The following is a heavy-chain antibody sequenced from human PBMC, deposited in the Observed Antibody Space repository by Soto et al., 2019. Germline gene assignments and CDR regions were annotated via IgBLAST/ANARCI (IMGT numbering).Heavy chain of an antibody. Sequence: ASVKVSCKASGYIFTSYGISWVSQAPGQGLEWMGWIGAYNRNTKNAQNLQGRVTLTTDPSTYTAYMELRSLQSDDTAVYYCARDFGSDLSAPGAVFASWGQGALVTVS. CDR3: ARDFGSDLSAPGAVFAS. CDR1: GYIFTSYG. D-gene: IGHD3-3*01. J-gene: IGHJ4*02. V-gene: IGHV1-18*01. CDR2: IGAYNRNT.